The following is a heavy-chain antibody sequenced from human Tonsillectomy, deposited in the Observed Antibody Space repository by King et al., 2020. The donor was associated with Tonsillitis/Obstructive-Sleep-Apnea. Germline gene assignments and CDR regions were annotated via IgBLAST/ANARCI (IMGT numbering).Heavy chain of an antibody. V-gene: IGHV1-69*10. D-gene: IGHD3-3*01. Sequence: VQLVESGAEVKKPGSSVKVSCKASGGTFSSYAISWVRQAPGQGLEWMGGIIPILGIANYAQKFQGRVTITADKSTSTAYMELSSLRSEDTAVYYCARQGGYDCWSGYSNYYYYDMAVWGQGTTVTVSS. J-gene: IGHJ6*02. CDR2: IIPILGIA. CDR3: ARQGGYDCWSGYSNYYYYDMAV. CDR1: GGTFSSYA.